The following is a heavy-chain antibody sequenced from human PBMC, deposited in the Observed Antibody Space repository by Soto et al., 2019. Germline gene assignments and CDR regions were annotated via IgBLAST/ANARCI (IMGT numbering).Heavy chain of an antibody. V-gene: IGHV1-69*02. CDR3: ATKDDILTCQRPFGY. CDR1: GGTFSSYT. Sequence: QVQLVQSGAEVKKPGSSVKVSCKASGGTFSSYTISWVRQAPGQGLEWMGRIIPILGIANYAQKFQGRVTITGDKSTSTAYMELSSLRSEATAVYYCATKDDILTCQRPFGYWGQGTLVTVSS. D-gene: IGHD3-9*01. CDR2: IIPILGIA. J-gene: IGHJ4*02.